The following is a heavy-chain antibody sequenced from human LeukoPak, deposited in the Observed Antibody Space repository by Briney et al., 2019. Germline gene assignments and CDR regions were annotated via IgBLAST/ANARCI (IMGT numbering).Heavy chain of an antibody. CDR3: AKEIVAAAGTTFDY. D-gene: IGHD6-13*01. V-gene: IGHV4-39*07. CDR1: GGSISSSSYY. Sequence: SETLSLTCTVSGGSISSSSYYWGWIRQPPGKGLEWIGSIYYSGSTYYNPSLKSRVTISVDTSKNQFSLNLSSVTAADTAVYYCAKEIVAAAGTTFDYWGPGTLVTVSS. J-gene: IGHJ4*02. CDR2: IYYSGST.